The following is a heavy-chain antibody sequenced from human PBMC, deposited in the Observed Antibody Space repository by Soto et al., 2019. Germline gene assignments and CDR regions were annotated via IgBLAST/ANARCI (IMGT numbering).Heavy chain of an antibody. CDR1: GYSFTSYW. Sequence: GESLKISCKGSGYSFTSYWIGWVRQMPGKGLEWMGIIYPGDSDTRYSPSFQGQVTISADKSISTAYLQWSSLKASDTAMYYCARRSIGYCSSTSCYASSFDYWGQGTLVTVSS. CDR3: ARRSIGYCSSTSCYASSFDY. V-gene: IGHV5-51*01. D-gene: IGHD2-2*01. J-gene: IGHJ4*02. CDR2: IYPGDSDT.